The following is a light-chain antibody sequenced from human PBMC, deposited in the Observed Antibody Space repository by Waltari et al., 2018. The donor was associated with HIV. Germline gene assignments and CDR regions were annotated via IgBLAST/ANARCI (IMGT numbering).Light chain of an antibody. V-gene: IGKV3-15*01. Sequence: EIVMTQSPATLSVSQGERATLSCRANQSVSSNLAWYQQKPGQAPRLLIYGASTRAAGIPARFSGSGSGTEFILTISSLQSEDFAVYYCHQYNNWPPFTFGPGTKVDIK. CDR1: QSVSSN. CDR3: HQYNNWPPFT. CDR2: GAS. J-gene: IGKJ3*01.